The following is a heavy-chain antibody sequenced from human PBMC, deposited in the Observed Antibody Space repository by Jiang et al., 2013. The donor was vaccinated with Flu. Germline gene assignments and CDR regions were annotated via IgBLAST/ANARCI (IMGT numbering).Heavy chain of an antibody. CDR2: INPNTGAT. J-gene: IGHJ4*02. CDR1: GYTFTGYY. V-gene: IGHV1-2*02. D-gene: IGHD3-22*01. Sequence: GAEVKKPGASVKVSCKASGYTFTGYYLHWVRQAPEQGLEWMGWINPNTGATHSAHNFQGRVTMTRDTSISTAYMELNSLRSDDTAVYYCARESYYDRSAYTHYWGQGTLVTVSS. CDR3: ARESYYDRSAYTHY.